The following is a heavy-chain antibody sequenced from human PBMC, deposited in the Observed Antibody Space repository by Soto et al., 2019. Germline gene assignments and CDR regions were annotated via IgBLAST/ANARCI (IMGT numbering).Heavy chain of an antibody. CDR2: ISSSGSTI. Sequence: GGSLRLSCAASGFTFSDYYMSWIRQAPGKGLEWVSYISSSGSTIYYADSVKGRFTISRDNAKNSLYLQMNSLRAEDTAVYYCARTADFWSGYPIWFDPWGQGTLVTVSS. CDR1: GFTFSDYY. D-gene: IGHD3-3*01. V-gene: IGHV3-11*01. CDR3: ARTADFWSGYPIWFDP. J-gene: IGHJ5*02.